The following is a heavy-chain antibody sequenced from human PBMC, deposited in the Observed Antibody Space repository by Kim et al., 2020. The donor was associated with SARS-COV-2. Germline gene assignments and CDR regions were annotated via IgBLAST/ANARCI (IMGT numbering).Heavy chain of an antibody. CDR1: GFNFHSYA. D-gene: IGHD1-1*01. J-gene: IGHJ4*02. CDR2: IISNAVTT. Sequence: GGSLRLSCSASGFNFHSYAMHWVRQAPGKGLEDVSVIISNAVTTYHADSVTGRFSISSDTSKNTVYLQMSSLRIDDTAVYYCVKDSRSGYAGNWNYFTSWGQGTHVTVSS. CDR3: VKDSRSGYAGNWNYFTS. V-gene: IGHV3-64D*06.